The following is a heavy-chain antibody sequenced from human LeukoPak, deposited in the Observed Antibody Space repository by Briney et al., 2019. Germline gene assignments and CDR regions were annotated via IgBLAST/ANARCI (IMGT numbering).Heavy chain of an antibody. D-gene: IGHD2-8*01. V-gene: IGHV3-11*01. J-gene: IGHJ2*01. CDR2: VTGASTTM. CDR1: GFTFSDYY. Sequence: GGSLRLSRAASGFTFSDYYMAWIRQAPGEGLTWISYVTGASTTMYYADSVKGRFTISRDNAKNSLYLQMNSLRAEDMALYYCARNGVWYFDLWGRGNLVTVSS. CDR3: ARNGVWYFDL.